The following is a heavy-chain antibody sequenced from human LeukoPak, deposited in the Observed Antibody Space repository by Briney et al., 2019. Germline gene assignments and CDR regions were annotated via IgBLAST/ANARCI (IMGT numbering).Heavy chain of an antibody. Sequence: ASVKVSCKASGYTFTSYYMHWVRQAPGQGLEWMGIINPSGGSTSYAQKFQGRVTITRNTSISTAYMELSSLRSEDTAVYYCARAIVATITHDDAFDIWGQGTMVTVSS. V-gene: IGHV1-46*01. CDR1: GYTFTSYY. D-gene: IGHD5-12*01. CDR3: ARAIVATITHDDAFDI. J-gene: IGHJ3*02. CDR2: INPSGGST.